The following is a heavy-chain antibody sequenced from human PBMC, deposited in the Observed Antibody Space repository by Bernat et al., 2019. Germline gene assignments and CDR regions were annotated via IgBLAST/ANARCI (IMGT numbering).Heavy chain of an antibody. CDR1: GITVSRNY. J-gene: IGHJ6*02. Sequence: EVQLVESGGGLIQPGGSLRLSCAASGITVSRNYMSWVRQAPGKGLEWVSHSYSGGSTYYADSWKGRFTISRDNSKNTLYLQMDSLRAEDTAVYYCARDWTTQTYYYGMDVWGQGTTVTVSS. D-gene: IGHD3/OR15-3a*01. CDR3: ARDWTTQTYYYGMDV. CDR2: SYSGGST. V-gene: IGHV3-53*01.